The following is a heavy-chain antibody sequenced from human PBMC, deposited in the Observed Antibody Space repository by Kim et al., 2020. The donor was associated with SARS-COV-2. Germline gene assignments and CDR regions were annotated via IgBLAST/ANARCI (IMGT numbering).Heavy chain of an antibody. V-gene: IGHV3-23*01. D-gene: IGHD1-1*01. J-gene: IGHJ4*02. CDR1: GFAFSSSA. CDR2: ITNTGAGT. Sequence: GGSLRLSCATSGFAFSSSAMDWVRQAPGRGLNCVAGITNTGAGTSHADSVKGRFTISRDNSKNTLFFQMNNLRVEDTAVYYCAKDHWRERYWGQLTLVTV. CDR3: AKDHWRERY.